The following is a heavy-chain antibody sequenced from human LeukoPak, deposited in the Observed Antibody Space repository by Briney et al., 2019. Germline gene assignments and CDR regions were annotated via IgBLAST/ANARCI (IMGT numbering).Heavy chain of an antibody. D-gene: IGHD3-16*01. CDR1: GFTFSNYA. CDR3: AKDPKYYDYVWEASWFDY. Sequence: GGSLRLSCAAAGFTFSNYAMTWVRQAPGKGLEWVSAISGSGGSTYYADSVKGRFTISRDNSKNTLYLQMNSLRAEDTAVYYCAKDPKYYDYVWEASWFDYWGQGTLVTVSS. J-gene: IGHJ4*02. V-gene: IGHV3-23*01. CDR2: ISGSGGST.